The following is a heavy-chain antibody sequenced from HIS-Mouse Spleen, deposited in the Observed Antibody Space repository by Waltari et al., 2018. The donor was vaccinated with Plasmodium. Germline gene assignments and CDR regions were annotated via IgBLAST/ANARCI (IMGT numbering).Heavy chain of an antibody. J-gene: IGHJ2*01. CDR2: INHSGST. Sequence: QVQLQQWGAGLLKPSETLSLTCAVYGGSFSGYYWSWIRQPPGKGLEWIGEINHSGSTNYTPSLKSGVTISVETSKNQFSLKLSSVTAADTAVYYCARGLRGHYWYFDLWGRGTLVTVSS. CDR1: GGSFSGYY. D-gene: IGHD3-10*01. V-gene: IGHV4-34*01. CDR3: ARGLRGHYWYFDL.